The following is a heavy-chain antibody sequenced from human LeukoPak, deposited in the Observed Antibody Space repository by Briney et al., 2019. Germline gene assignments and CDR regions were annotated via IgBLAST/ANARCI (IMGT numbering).Heavy chain of an antibody. CDR2: ISGSGGSI. D-gene: IGHD3-10*01. J-gene: IGHJ6*04. CDR1: GFTFSSYA. Sequence: GGSLRLSCAASGFTFSSYAMSWVRQAPGKGLEWVSAISGSGGSIYYADSVKGRFTISRDNSKNTLYLQMNSPRAEDTAVYYCAKNLGSGSYYNVDYYYYGMDVWGKGTTVTVSS. CDR3: AKNLGSGSYYNVDYYYYGMDV. V-gene: IGHV3-23*01.